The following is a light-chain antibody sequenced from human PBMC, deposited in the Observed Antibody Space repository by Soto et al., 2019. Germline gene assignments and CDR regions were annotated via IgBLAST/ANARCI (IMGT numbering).Light chain of an antibody. V-gene: IGLV1-44*01. Sequence: QSVLIQASSMSGTPGQRVTISCSGSSSNIGSNTVNWYQQVPGTAPKLLIYGNHERPSGVPDRFSGSKSGTSASLAISGLQSEHEADYYCAAGDDSLNGWVFGGGTKLTVL. CDR1: SSNIGSNT. J-gene: IGLJ3*02. CDR2: GNH. CDR3: AAGDDSLNGWV.